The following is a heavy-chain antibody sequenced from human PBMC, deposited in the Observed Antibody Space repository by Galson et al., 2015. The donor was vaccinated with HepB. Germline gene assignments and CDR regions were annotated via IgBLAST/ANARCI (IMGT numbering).Heavy chain of an antibody. CDR2: ISCNRGSI. CDR3: AKDISPLSGGLDY. Sequence: SLRLSCAASGFIFDDYAMHWVRQAPGKGLEWVSGISCNRGSIGYADSVKGRFTISRDNAKNSLYLQMNSLRAEDTAVYYCAKDISPLSGGLDYWGQRTLVTVSS. V-gene: IGHV3-9*01. CDR1: GFIFDDYA. D-gene: IGHD3-16*01. J-gene: IGHJ4*02.